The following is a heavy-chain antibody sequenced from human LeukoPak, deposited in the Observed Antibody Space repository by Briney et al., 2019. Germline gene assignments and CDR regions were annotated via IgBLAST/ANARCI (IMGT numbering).Heavy chain of an antibody. CDR1: GFTFSSYG. Sequence: GGSLRLSCAASGFTFSSYGMHWVRQAPGKGLEWVAVIWYDGSNKYYADSVKGRFTISRDNSKNTLYLQMNSLRAEDTAVYCCAKGLGIDLFDYWGQGTLVTVSS. V-gene: IGHV3-33*06. J-gene: IGHJ4*02. CDR2: IWYDGSNK. CDR3: AKGLGIDLFDY. D-gene: IGHD7-27*01.